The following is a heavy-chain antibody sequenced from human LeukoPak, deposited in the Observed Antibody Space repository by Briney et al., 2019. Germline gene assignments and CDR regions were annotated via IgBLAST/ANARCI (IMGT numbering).Heavy chain of an antibody. J-gene: IGHJ4*02. CDR2: IYYSGST. D-gene: IGHD1-26*01. Sequence: SETLSLTCTVSGGSVSSPSYYWSWIRQPPGKGLEWIGYIYYSGSTNYSPSLKSRVIISLDTSKNQFSLRLSSVTAADTAVYYCARGDHRGSYYFDYWGQGTLVTVSS. CDR1: GGSVSSPSYY. V-gene: IGHV4-61*01. CDR3: ARGDHRGSYYFDY.